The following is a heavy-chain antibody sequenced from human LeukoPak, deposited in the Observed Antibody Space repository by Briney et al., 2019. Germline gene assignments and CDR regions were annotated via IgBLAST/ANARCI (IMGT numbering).Heavy chain of an antibody. J-gene: IGHJ4*02. CDR2: IYSGGST. V-gene: IGHV3-53*01. Sequence: GGSLRLSCAASGFTVSSSYMSWVRQAPGKGLEWVSVIYSGGSTYYADSVKSRFTISRDNSKNTLYLQMNSLRAEDTALYYCARELSGWYQGGFYFDYWGQGTLVTVSS. CDR3: ARELSGWYQGGFYFDY. CDR1: GFTVSSSY. D-gene: IGHD6-19*01.